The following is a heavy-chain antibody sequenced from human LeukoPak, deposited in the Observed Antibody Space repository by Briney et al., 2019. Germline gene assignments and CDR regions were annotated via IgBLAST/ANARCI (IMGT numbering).Heavy chain of an antibody. D-gene: IGHD3-22*01. CDR2: INPSGGST. CDR3: ARDQFYDSSGYFEYYFDY. Sequence: ASVKVSCKASGYTFTSYYMHWVRQAPGQGLEWMGTINPSGGSTSYAQKFQGRVTMTRDTSTSTVYMELSSLRSEDTAVYYCARDQFYDSSGYFEYYFDYWGQGTLVTVSS. V-gene: IGHV1-46*01. J-gene: IGHJ4*02. CDR1: GYTFTSYY.